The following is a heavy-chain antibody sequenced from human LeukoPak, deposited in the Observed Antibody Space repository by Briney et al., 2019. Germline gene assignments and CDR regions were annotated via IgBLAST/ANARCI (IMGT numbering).Heavy chain of an antibody. CDR3: AKARFGVVIFDY. J-gene: IGHJ4*02. D-gene: IGHD3-3*01. V-gene: IGHV3-23*01. CDR2: ISGSGGST. CDR1: GFTFSSYA. Sequence: PGGSLRLSCAASGFTFSSYAMSWVRQAPGKGLEWVSAISGSGGSTYYADSVEGRFTISRDNSKNTLYLQMNSLRAEDTAVYYCAKARFGVVIFDYWGQGTLVTVSS.